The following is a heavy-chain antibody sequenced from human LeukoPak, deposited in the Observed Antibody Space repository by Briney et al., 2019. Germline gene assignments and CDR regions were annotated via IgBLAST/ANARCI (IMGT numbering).Heavy chain of an antibody. V-gene: IGHV3-20*04. CDR3: ARDYCSGGSCYGGHDY. Sequence: GGSLRLSCAASGFTFDDYGTSWVRQAPGKGLEWVSGITWNGGSTGYADSVKGRFTISRDYAKNSVYLQMNSLRIEDTALYYCARDYCSGGSCYGGHDYWGQGTLVTVSS. D-gene: IGHD2-15*01. CDR1: GFTFDDYG. J-gene: IGHJ4*02. CDR2: ITWNGGST.